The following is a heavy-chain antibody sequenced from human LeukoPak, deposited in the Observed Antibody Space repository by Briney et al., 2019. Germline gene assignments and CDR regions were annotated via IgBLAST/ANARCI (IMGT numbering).Heavy chain of an antibody. J-gene: IGHJ4*02. CDR3: ARSGYSYEGIQY. Sequence: KSSETLSLTCTVSGGSISSGSYYWSWIRQPPGKGLEWIGYIYYSGSTNYNPSLKSRVTISVDTSKNQFSLKLSSVTAADTAVYYCARSGYSYEGIQYWGQGTLVTVSS. CDR1: GGSISSGSYY. V-gene: IGHV4-61*01. D-gene: IGHD5-18*01. CDR2: IYYSGST.